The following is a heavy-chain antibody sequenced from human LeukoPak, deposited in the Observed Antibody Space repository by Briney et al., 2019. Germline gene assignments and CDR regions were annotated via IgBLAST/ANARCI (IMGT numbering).Heavy chain of an antibody. Sequence: GASVKVSCKASGGTFSSYAISWVRQAPGQGLEWMGGNIPIFGTANYARKFQGRVTITADESTSTAYMELSSLRSEDTAVYYCARGAPLGGYSYGFSYYYYYGMDVWGQGTTVTVSS. CDR3: ARGAPLGGYSYGFSYYYYYGMDV. D-gene: IGHD5-18*01. J-gene: IGHJ6*02. CDR1: GGTFSSYA. V-gene: IGHV1-69*01. CDR2: NIPIFGTA.